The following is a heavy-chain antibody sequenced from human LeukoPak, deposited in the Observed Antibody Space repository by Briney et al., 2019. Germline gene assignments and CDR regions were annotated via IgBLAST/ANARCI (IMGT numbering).Heavy chain of an antibody. D-gene: IGHD5-12*01. CDR1: GFTFDDHG. J-gene: IGHJ4*02. CDR3: AKGIKVATITGFDY. CDR2: INWNGGST. V-gene: IGHV3-20*04. Sequence: GGSLRLSCAASGFTFDDHGMSWVRQAPGKGLEWVSGINWNGGSTGYADSVKGRCTISRDNAKNSLYLQMNSLRAEDTALYYCAKGIKVATITGFDYWGQGTLVTVSS.